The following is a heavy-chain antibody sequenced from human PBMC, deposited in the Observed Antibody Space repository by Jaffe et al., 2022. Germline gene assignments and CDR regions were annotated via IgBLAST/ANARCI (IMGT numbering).Heavy chain of an antibody. D-gene: IGHD6-13*01. V-gene: IGHV4-38-2*01. Sequence: QVQLQESGPGLVKPSETLSLTCAVSGYSISSGYYWGWIRQPPGKGLEWIGSIYHSGSTYYNPSLKSRVTISVDTSKNQFSLKLSSVTAADTAVYYCARPVIRYSSSWYWGSDNWFDPWGQGTLVTVSS. CDR3: ARPVIRYSSSWYWGSDNWFDP. J-gene: IGHJ5*02. CDR1: GYSISSGYY. CDR2: IYHSGST.